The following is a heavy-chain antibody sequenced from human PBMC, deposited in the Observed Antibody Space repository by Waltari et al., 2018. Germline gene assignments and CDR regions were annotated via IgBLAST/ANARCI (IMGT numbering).Heavy chain of an antibody. CDR1: GGSISSYY. V-gene: IGHV4-59*01. CDR2: IYYSGST. Sequence: QVQLQESGPGLVKPSETLSLTCTVSGGSISSYYWSWIRQPPGKGLEWIGYIYYSGSTNSNPSLKSRVTIAVDTSKNQFSLKLSSVTAADTAVYYCARDGGYDYVWGSYRYPDAFDIWGQGTMVTVSS. D-gene: IGHD3-16*02. J-gene: IGHJ3*02. CDR3: ARDGGYDYVWGSYRYPDAFDI.